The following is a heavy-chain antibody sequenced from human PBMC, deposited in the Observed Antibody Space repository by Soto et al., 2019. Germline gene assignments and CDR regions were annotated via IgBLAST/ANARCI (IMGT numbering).Heavy chain of an antibody. V-gene: IGHV4-61*05. Sequence: SETLSLTCTVSGGSISSSSYYWGWIRQPPGKGLEWIGYIYYSGSTNYNPSLQGRVTISVDTSKNQFSLKLSSVTAADTAVYYCARAVLPATAPFDYWGQGTLVTVSS. CDR3: ARAVLPATAPFDY. CDR1: GGSISSSSYY. J-gene: IGHJ4*02. D-gene: IGHD2-2*01. CDR2: IYYSGST.